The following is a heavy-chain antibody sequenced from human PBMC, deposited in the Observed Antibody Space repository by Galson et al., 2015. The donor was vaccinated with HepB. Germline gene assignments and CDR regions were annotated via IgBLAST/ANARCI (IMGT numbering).Heavy chain of an antibody. CDR2: IKSKTDGGRT. J-gene: IGHJ4*02. CDR1: GFTFTNAR. V-gene: IGHV3-15*01. CDR3: STEGDTSGYYYVGY. Sequence: SLRLSCAASGFTFTNARMSWVRQAPGKGLEWVGRIKSKTDGGRTDYAAPVKGRFSISRDDSKNTLYLQMNSLKTDDTAVYYCSTEGDTSGYYYVGYWGQGTLVTVSS. D-gene: IGHD3-22*01.